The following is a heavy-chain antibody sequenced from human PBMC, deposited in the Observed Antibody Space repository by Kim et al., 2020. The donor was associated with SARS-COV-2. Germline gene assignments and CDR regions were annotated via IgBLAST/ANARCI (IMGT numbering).Heavy chain of an antibody. D-gene: IGHD2-2*01. CDR1: GFTVTNTW. Sequence: GGSLRLSCAVSGFTVTNTWMSWVRQPPGKRLEWVGRLKSKVSGGTADYAAPVKGRFTISRDDSKNMFFLEMSSLKIEDTALYYCAGGGSNFGYWGQGTLVTVSS. CDR2: LKSKVSGGTA. V-gene: IGHV3-15*01. J-gene: IGHJ4*02. CDR3: AGGGSNFGY.